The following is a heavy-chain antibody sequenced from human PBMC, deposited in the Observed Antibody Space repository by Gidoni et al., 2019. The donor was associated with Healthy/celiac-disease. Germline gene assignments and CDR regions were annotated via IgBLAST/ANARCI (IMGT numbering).Heavy chain of an antibody. D-gene: IGHD3-9*01. V-gene: IGHV3-23*01. CDR1: GFTFSSYA. Sequence: EMQLLESGGGLVQPGGSLRLSCAASGFTFSSYAMSWVRPAPGKGLEWVSAISGSGGSTYYADYVEGRFNISRDNSKNTLYLQMNSLRDEDTAVYYCAKDAYYDTNWFDPWGQGTLVTVSS. CDR3: AKDAYYDTNWFDP. CDR2: ISGSGGST. J-gene: IGHJ5*02.